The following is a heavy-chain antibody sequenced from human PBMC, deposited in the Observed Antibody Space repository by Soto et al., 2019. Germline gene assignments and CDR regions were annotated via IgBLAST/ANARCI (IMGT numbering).Heavy chain of an antibody. Sequence: GASVKVSCKASGFTFTSSAVQWVRQARGQRLEWIGWIVVGSGNTNYAQKFQERVTITRDMSTSTAYVELSSLRSEDTAVYYCAAEGDREQWLVRMDVWGQGTTVTVSS. V-gene: IGHV1-58*01. CDR1: GFTFTSSA. D-gene: IGHD6-19*01. CDR2: IVVGSGNT. J-gene: IGHJ6*02. CDR3: AAEGDREQWLVRMDV.